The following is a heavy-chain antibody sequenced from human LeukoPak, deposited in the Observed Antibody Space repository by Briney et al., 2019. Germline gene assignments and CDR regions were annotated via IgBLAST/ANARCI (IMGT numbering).Heavy chain of an antibody. Sequence: GGSLRLSCAASGFTFTNYGLGWVRQAPGKGLEWVSAISGSGGSTYYADSVKGRFTISRDNSKNTLYLQMNSLRAEDTAVYYCAKDFYYGSGSYYSFDYWGQGTLVTVSS. J-gene: IGHJ4*02. CDR3: AKDFYYGSGSYYSFDY. D-gene: IGHD3-10*01. V-gene: IGHV3-23*01. CDR1: GFTFTNYG. CDR2: ISGSGGST.